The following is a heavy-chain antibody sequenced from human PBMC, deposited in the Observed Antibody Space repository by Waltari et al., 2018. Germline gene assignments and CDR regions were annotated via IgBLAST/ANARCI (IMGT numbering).Heavy chain of an antibody. V-gene: IGHV3-9*01. Sequence: EVQLVESGGGLVQPGRSLRLSCAASGFTFDDYAMHWVRQAPGKGLEGVSGISWNSGSIGYADAVKGRFTISRDNAKNSLYLQMNSLRAEDTAVYYWARDNLPDDAFDIWGQGTMVTVSS. J-gene: IGHJ3*02. CDR3: ARDNLPDDAFDI. CDR1: GFTFDDYA. CDR2: ISWNSGSI.